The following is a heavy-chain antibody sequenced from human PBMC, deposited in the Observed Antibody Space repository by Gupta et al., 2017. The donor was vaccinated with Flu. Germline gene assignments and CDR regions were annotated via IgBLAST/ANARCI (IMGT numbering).Heavy chain of an antibody. J-gene: IGHJ5*02. Sequence: QVHLQESGPGLVKPSETLSLTCAVSGYSISSGYYWAWIRQSPGKGLEWLGHIYHSGTAYYNPSLKSRVIISVDTSKNQFSLKLTSVTAADTALYYCARRGVGCTNDVCYLFGTWGQGTQVTVSS. V-gene: IGHV4-38-2*01. CDR3: ARRGVGCTNDVCYLFGT. CDR2: IYHSGTA. D-gene: IGHD2-8*01. CDR1: GYSISSGYY.